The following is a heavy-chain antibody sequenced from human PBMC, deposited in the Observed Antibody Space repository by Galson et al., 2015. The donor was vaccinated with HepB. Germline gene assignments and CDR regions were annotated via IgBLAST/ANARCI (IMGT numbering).Heavy chain of an antibody. V-gene: IGHV3-30-3*01. CDR2: ISYDGSNK. D-gene: IGHD5-18*01. CDR3: AREPSPNGYSYAYLDS. Sequence: SLRLSCAASGFTFITYSMHWVRQAPGKGLEWVAVISYDGSNKYYADSVNGRFTISRDNSKNTVYLEMNSLRGEDTAVYYCAREPSPNGYSYAYLDSWGRGTLVTVSS. J-gene: IGHJ4*02. CDR1: GFTFITYS.